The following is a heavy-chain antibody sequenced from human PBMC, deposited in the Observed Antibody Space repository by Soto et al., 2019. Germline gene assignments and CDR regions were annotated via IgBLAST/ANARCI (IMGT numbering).Heavy chain of an antibody. J-gene: IGHJ3*02. V-gene: IGHV2-5*02. CDR1: GLSRRTSEVG. CDR3: PRMPIGMGPAFDI. CDR2: IYWDNDN. Sequence: HITLKESGPTLVKPTQTLTLTFTSPGLSRRTSEVGVGRNRQPPGKALECLALIYWDNDNRYSPSLKSGLTITKDTSKTQVVLTMTNMDPVDTATYSCPRMPIGMGPAFDIWGQGSMVTVSS. D-gene: IGHD2-2*01.